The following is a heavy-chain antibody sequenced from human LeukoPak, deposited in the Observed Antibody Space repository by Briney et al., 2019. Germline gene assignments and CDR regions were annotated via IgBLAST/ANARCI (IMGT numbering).Heavy chain of an antibody. CDR3: ARYYDFWRGPMDV. Sequence: PSETLSLTCTVSGGSISSYYWSWIRQPPGKGLEWIGYIYYSGSTNYNPSLKSRVTISVDTSKNQFSLKLSSVTAADTAVYYCARYYDFWRGPMDVWGKGTTVTVSS. J-gene: IGHJ6*03. V-gene: IGHV4-59*01. CDR1: GGSISSYY. CDR2: IYYSGST. D-gene: IGHD3-3*01.